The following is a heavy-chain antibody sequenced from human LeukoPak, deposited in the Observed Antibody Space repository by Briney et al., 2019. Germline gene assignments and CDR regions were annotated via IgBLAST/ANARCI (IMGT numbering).Heavy chain of an antibody. J-gene: IGHJ3*02. Sequence: ASVKVSCTASGYTFTSYDINWVRQATGQGLEWMGWMNPNSGNTGYAQKFQGRVTITRNTSISTAYMELSSLRSEDTAVYYCARVFHTSAFDIWGQGTMVTVSS. CDR1: GYTFTSYD. V-gene: IGHV1-8*03. D-gene: IGHD3-16*01. CDR3: ARVFHTSAFDI. CDR2: MNPNSGNT.